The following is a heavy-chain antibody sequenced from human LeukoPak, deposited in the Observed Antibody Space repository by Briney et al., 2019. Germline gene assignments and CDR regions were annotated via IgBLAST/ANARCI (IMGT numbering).Heavy chain of an antibody. V-gene: IGHV3-21*01. CDR2: ISGGSGSSSYI. Sequence: PGGSLRLSCAASGFTFSSYAMSWVRQAPGKGLEWVSCISGGSGSSSYIYYADSVKGRFTISRDNAKNSLYLQMSSLRAEDTAVYYCARASGGVSGYDLYYLDYWGQGTLVTVSS. J-gene: IGHJ4*02. CDR1: GFTFSSYA. CDR3: ARASGGVSGYDLYYLDY. D-gene: IGHD5-12*01.